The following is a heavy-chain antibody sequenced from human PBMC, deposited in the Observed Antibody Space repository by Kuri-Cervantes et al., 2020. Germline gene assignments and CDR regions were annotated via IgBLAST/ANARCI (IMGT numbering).Heavy chain of an antibody. V-gene: IGHV4-39*01. CDR3: ARPIWIGGGVCFDP. J-gene: IGHJ5*02. Sequence: GSLRLSCTVSGGSVSSGSYYWGWIRQPPGKGLEWIGSIYYSGSTYYNPSLKSRVTISVDTSKNQFSLKLSSVTAADTAVYYCARPIWIGGGVCFDPWGQGTLVTVSS. CDR1: GGSVSSGSYY. D-gene: IGHD2-21*01. CDR2: IYYSGST.